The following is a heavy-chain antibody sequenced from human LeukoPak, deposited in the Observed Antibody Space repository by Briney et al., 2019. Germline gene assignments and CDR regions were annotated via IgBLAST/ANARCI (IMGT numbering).Heavy chain of an antibody. Sequence: GGSLRLSCAASGFTFSTYAMSWVRQAPGKGLEWVSAISGSGGRTYYADSVKGRFTISRDNSKNTLDLQMNSLTEEDTAVYYCARGETAVTSYLHFRGQGTLVTVSS. J-gene: IGHJ4*02. CDR3: ARGETAVTSYLHF. V-gene: IGHV3-23*01. CDR2: ISGSGGRT. D-gene: IGHD2-21*02. CDR1: GFTFSTYA.